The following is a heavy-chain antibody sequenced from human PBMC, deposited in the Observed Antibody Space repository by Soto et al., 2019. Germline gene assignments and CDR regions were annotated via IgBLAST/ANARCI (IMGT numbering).Heavy chain of an antibody. CDR1: GFTFRSYS. D-gene: IGHD6-13*01. V-gene: IGHV3-48*02. Sequence: EVQLLESGGGLVQPGGSLRLSCAASGFTFRSYSMNWVRQPPGKGLEWVSYISISSRTIYYADSVKGRFTISRDDAKNSLYLQMNSLRDEDTSVYYCARDNGIAGSFDPWGQGTLVTVSS. CDR3: ARDNGIAGSFDP. J-gene: IGHJ5*02. CDR2: ISISSRTI.